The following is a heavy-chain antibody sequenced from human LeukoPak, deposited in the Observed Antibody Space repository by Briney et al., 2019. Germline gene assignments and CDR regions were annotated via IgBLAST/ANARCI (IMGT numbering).Heavy chain of an antibody. D-gene: IGHD3-3*01. CDR1: GGSFSGYY. CDR3: AXXTPLNFGVAPRT. CDR2: INHSGST. V-gene: IGHV4-34*01. J-gene: IGHJ5*02. Sequence: SETLSLTCAVYGGSFSGYYWSWIRQPPGKGLEWIGEINHSGSTNYNPSLKSRVTISVDTSKNQFSLKLSSVTAADTAVYYCAXXTPLNFGVAPRTWGQGTLVTVSS.